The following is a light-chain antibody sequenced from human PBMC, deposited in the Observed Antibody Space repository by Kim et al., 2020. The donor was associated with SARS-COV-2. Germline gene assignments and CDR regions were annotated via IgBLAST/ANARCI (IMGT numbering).Light chain of an antibody. CDR1: KSDVGGYDA. CDR3: SSSTTNNTLI. V-gene: IGLV2-14*03. CDR2: DVS. Sequence: SLTIPRTGRKSDVGGYDADSWYQQPPDKGPILLIYDVSKRPSGVSNRFSGSKAGNTASLTISGLQAEDEADYYCSSSTTNNTLIFGGGTQLTVL. J-gene: IGLJ2*01.